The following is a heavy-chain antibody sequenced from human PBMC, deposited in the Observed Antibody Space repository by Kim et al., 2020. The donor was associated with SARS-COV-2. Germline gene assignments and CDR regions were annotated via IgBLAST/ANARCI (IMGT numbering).Heavy chain of an antibody. J-gene: IGHJ4*02. Sequence: GGSLRLSCAASGFTFSNAWMTWVRQAPGKGLEWVGRCRNKANSYTTEYAASVKGRFTVSRDDSRNSLYLQMNNLRTEDTAVYYCARVGQWPLDYWGPGTLVTVSS. D-gene: IGHD6-19*01. CDR1: GFTFSNAW. CDR2: CRNKANSYTT. V-gene: IGHV3-72*01. CDR3: ARVGQWPLDY.